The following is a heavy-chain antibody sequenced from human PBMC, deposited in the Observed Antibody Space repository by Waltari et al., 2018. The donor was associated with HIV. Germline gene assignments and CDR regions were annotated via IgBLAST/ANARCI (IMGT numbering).Heavy chain of an antibody. J-gene: IGHJ5*02. CDR1: GYSFSNYW. Sequence: EVQLVQSGAEVKKPGESLRISCKGSGYSFSNYWIGRVRQMPGKGLEWMGIIYPDDSDTRYSPSFQGQVTISADKSISTAYLQWRSLKASDTAMYYCARNSGPADWFDPWGQGTLVTVSS. D-gene: IGHD5-12*01. V-gene: IGHV5-51*01. CDR3: ARNSGPADWFDP. CDR2: IYPDDSDT.